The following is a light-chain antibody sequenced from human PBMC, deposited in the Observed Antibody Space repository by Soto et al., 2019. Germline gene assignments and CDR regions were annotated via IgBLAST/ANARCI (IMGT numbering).Light chain of an antibody. Sequence: QSALTQPASVSGSPGQSITISCTGTSNNIGGYNVVSWYQQHPGRAPKLIIYEVSQRPSGVSNRFSGSKSGNTASLTISGLLAEDEADYHCCSFAGSRSFGVFGGGTKLTVL. CDR2: EVS. CDR1: SNNIGGYNV. V-gene: IGLV2-23*02. CDR3: CSFAGSRSFGV. J-gene: IGLJ3*02.